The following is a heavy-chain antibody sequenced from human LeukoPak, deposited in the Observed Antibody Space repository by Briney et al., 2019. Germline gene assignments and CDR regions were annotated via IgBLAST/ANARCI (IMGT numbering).Heavy chain of an antibody. CDR2: ISGSGGST. CDR1: AFTFSIYA. V-gene: IGHV3-23*01. J-gene: IGHJ5*02. D-gene: IGHD3-10*01. CDR3: ARDTGGTYYYGSGTYYSPGWFDP. Sequence: PGGSLRLSCAASAFTFSIYAMSWVRQAPGKGLGWVSTISGSGGSTHYADSVKGRFTISRDNSKNTLYLQMNSLRADDTAVYYCARDTGGTYYYGSGTYYSPGWFDPWGQGTLVTVSS.